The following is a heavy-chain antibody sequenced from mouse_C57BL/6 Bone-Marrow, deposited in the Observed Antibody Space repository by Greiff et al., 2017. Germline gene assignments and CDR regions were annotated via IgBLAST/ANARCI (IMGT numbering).Heavy chain of an antibody. J-gene: IGHJ2*01. CDR1: GYTFTDYY. Sequence: EVQLQQSGPELVKPGASVKISCKASGYTFTDYYMNWVKQSHGKSLEWIGDINPNNGGTSYNQKFKGKATLTVDTSSSTAYMELRSLTSEDSAGYYCARVSTGYWGQGTTVTVSS. V-gene: IGHV1-26*01. D-gene: IGHD1-1*01. CDR2: INPNNGGT. CDR3: ARVSTGY.